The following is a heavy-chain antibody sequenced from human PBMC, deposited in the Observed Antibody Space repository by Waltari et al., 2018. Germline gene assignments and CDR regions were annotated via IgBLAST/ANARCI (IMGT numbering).Heavy chain of an antibody. J-gene: IGHJ3*02. CDR1: SSNY. Sequence: SSNYMSWVRQAPGKGLEGVSVLYGDGRTYYAESVKGRFIISRDNSKNTVYFQMNRLQTEDTAVYFCVRGVAGGFDIWGQGTLVTVSS. CDR3: VRGVAGGFDI. V-gene: IGHV3-53*01. CDR2: LYGDGRT. D-gene: IGHD6-19*01.